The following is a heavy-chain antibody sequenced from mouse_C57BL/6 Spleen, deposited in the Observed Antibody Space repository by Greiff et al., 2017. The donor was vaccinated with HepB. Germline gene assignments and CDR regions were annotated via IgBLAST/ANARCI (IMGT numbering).Heavy chain of an antibody. CDR3: ARTITTVVATDAMDY. CDR2: INPSSGYT. CDR1: GYTFTSYT. Sequence: VQLQQSGAELARPGASVKMSCKASGYTFTSYTMHWVKQRPGQGLEWIGYINPSSGYTKYNQKFKDKATLTADKSSSTAYMQLSSLTAEDSAVYYCARTITTVVATDAMDYWGQGTSVTVSS. D-gene: IGHD1-1*01. V-gene: IGHV1-4*01. J-gene: IGHJ4*01.